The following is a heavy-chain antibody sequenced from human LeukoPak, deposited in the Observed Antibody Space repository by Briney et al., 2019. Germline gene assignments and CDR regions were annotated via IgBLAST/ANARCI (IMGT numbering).Heavy chain of an antibody. V-gene: IGHV1-69*05. J-gene: IGHJ4*02. CDR2: IIPIFGTA. CDR1: GGTFSSYA. CDR3: ARDGLGSYEDDY. D-gene: IGHD1-26*01. Sequence: SVKVSCKASGGTFSSYAISWVRQAPGQGLEWMGGIIPIFGTANYAQKLQGRVTITTDESTSTAYMELSSLRSEDTAVYYCARDGLGSYEDDYWGQGTLVTVSS.